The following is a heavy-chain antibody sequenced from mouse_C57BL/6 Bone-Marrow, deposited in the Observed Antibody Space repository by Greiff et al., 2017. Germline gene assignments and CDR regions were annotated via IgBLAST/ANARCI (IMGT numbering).Heavy chain of an antibody. CDR1: GYTFTSYW. J-gene: IGHJ4*01. CDR3: AREGVRLYYAMDY. D-gene: IGHD2-14*01. Sequence: VQLQQPGAELVKPGASVKLSCKASGYTFTSYWMHWVKQRPGQGLEWIGDIYPGSGSTNYNEKFKSKATLTVDTSSSTAYMQLSSLTSEDSAVXYCAREGVRLYYAMDYWGQGTSVTVSS. V-gene: IGHV1-55*01. CDR2: IYPGSGST.